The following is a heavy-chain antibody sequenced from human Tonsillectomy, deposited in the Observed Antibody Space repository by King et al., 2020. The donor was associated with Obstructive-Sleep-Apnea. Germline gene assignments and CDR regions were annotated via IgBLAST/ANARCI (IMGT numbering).Heavy chain of an antibody. J-gene: IGHJ4*02. CDR1: GYSISSGHY. Sequence: QLQESGPGLVKPSETLSLTCTVSGYSISSGHYWGWVQQPPGKGLEWIGTIYHSGSTYYNPSLKSRVTISVDTSKNQFSLKLSSVTAADTAVFHCARGRAQTGTAGHFFDHWGQGTLVTVSS. CDR3: ARGRAQTGTAGHFFDH. CDR2: IYHSGST. V-gene: IGHV4-38-2*02. D-gene: IGHD1-7*01.